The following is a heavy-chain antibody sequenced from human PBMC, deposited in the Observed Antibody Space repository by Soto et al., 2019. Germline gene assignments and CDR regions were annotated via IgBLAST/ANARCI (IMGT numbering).Heavy chain of an antibody. Sequence: QITLKESGPTLVKPTQTLTLTCTFSGFSLSTSGVGVGWIRQPPGKALEWLTFIYWDDDKRNSPFLKSRLTITKDTSKNQVVLTMTYMDPVDTATYYCAHLLLAGITYYFDSWGQGTLVTVSS. CDR2: IYWDDDK. J-gene: IGHJ4*02. CDR1: GFSLSTSGVG. CDR3: AHLLLAGITYYFDS. D-gene: IGHD3-16*01. V-gene: IGHV2-5*02.